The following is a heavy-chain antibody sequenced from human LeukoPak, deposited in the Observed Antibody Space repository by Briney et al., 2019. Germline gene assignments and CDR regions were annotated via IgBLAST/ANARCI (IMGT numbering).Heavy chain of an antibody. Sequence: SETLSLTCTVSGGSISSYYWSWIRQPPGKGLEWIGYIYTGGSTKYNPSLNSRVTISVDTSKNQFSLKLTSVTAADTAVYYCARRGPSHYYDYHINVWGKGTTVTVSS. V-gene: IGHV4-4*09. CDR3: ARRGPSHYYDYHINV. J-gene: IGHJ6*03. D-gene: IGHD1-26*01. CDR2: IYTGGST. CDR1: GGSISSYY.